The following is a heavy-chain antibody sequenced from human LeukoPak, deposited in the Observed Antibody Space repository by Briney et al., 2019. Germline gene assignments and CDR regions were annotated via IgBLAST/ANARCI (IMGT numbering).Heavy chain of an antibody. V-gene: IGHV4-59*01. Sequence: SETLSLTCTVSGASISSYYWSWIRQPPGKGLEWTGYIYYSGSTNYNPSLKSRITMSVDTSKNQFSLNLSSVTAADTAVYCCTRFGSNWLNWFDPWGQGTLATVSS. D-gene: IGHD6-13*01. CDR2: IYYSGST. CDR3: TRFGSNWLNWFDP. CDR1: GASISSYY. J-gene: IGHJ5*02.